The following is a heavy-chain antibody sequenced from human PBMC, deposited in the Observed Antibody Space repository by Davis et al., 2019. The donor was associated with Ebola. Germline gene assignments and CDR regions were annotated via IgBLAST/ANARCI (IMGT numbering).Heavy chain of an antibody. D-gene: IGHD2-21*01. V-gene: IGHV1-69*13. Sequence: SVKVFCKASGYTFTGYYMHWVRQAPGQGLEWMGGIIPIFGTANYAQKFQGRVTITADESTSTAYMELSSLRSEDTAVYYCARDLYCGGDCYAVIYYGMDVWGQGTTVTVSS. J-gene: IGHJ6*02. CDR3: ARDLYCGGDCYAVIYYGMDV. CDR1: GYTFTGYY. CDR2: IIPIFGTA.